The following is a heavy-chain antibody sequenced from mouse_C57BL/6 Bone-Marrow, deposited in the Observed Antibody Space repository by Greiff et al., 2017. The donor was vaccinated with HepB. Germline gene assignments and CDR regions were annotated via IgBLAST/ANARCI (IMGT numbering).Heavy chain of an antibody. CDR2: IYPRSGNT. V-gene: IGHV1-81*01. CDR1: GYTFTSYG. J-gene: IGHJ4*01. Sequence: VKLMESGAELARPGASVKLSCKASGYTFTSYGISWVKQRTGQGLEWIGEIYPRSGNTYYNEKFKGKATLTADKSSSTAYMELRSLTSEDSAVYFCARSGYYSNFYAMDYWGQGTSVTVSS. CDR3: ARSGYYSNFYAMDY. D-gene: IGHD2-5*01.